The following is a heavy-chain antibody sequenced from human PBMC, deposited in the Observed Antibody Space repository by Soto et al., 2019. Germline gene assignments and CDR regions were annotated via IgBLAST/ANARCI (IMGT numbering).Heavy chain of an antibody. Sequence: QVQLQQWGAGLLKPSETLSLTCAVYGGSFSGYYWSWIRQPPGKGLEWIGEINHSGSTNYNPSLKSRVTISVDTSKNQFSLKLSSVTAADTAVYYCARLLDRGYFDYWGQGTLVTVSS. CDR2: INHSGST. V-gene: IGHV4-34*01. J-gene: IGHJ4*02. CDR1: GGSFSGYY. D-gene: IGHD3-10*01. CDR3: ARLLDRGYFDY.